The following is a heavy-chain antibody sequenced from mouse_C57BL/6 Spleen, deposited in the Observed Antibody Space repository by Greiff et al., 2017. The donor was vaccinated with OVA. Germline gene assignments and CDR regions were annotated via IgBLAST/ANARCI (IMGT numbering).Heavy chain of an antibody. J-gene: IGHJ1*03. V-gene: IGHV5-16*01. CDR2: INYDGSST. Sequence: EVQVVESEGGLVQPGSSMKLSCTASGFTFSDYYMAWVRQVPEKGLEWVANINYDGSSTYYLDSLKSRFIISRDNAKNILYLQMSSLKSEDTATYYCAREEFKADSYFDVWGTGTTVTVSS. CDR3: AREEFKADSYFDV. CDR1: GFTFSDYY.